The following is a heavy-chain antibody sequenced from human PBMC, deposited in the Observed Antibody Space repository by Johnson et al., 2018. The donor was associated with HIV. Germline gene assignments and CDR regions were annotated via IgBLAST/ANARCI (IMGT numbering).Heavy chain of an antibody. CDR2: IYSGGST. J-gene: IGHJ3*02. Sequence: VQLVESGGGLVKPGGSLRLSCAASGFTFSNAWMSWVRQAPGKGLEWVSVIYSGGSTYYADSLKGRFNISRDNSKNTLFLQMDSLRPEDTAVYYCAKPPSMGADAFDIWGQGTMITVSS. CDR3: AKPPSMGADAFDI. V-gene: IGHV3-66*02. CDR1: GFTFSNAW. D-gene: IGHD3-16*01.